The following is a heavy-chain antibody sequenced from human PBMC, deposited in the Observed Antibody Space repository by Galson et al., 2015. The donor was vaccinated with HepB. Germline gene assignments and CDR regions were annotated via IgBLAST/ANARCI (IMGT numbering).Heavy chain of an antibody. CDR2: ISENGGTT. Sequence: SLRLSCAASGFSFSSYAMSWVRQAPGKGLEWVSVISENGGTTYYADSVKGRFTITRDNSKKMVFLEMSSLRAEDTAIYYCAKGASHKMFAVDTLFDTWGQGTLVGVSS. J-gene: IGHJ4*02. V-gene: IGHV3-23*01. CDR3: AKGASHKMFAVDTLFDT. D-gene: IGHD3-3*01. CDR1: GFSFSSYA.